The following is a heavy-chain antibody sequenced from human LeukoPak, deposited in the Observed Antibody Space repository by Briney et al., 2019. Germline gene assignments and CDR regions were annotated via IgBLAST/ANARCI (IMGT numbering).Heavy chain of an antibody. CDR1: EFTFSSYG. J-gene: IGHJ5*02. Sequence: PGGCLRLSCAASEFTFSSYGMSWVRQAPGKGLEWVSSISGSGGSTQYADSVKGRFTISRDNAKNTLYLQMNNLRAEDTAVYYCARGGTASFDPWGQGTLVTVSS. D-gene: IGHD1-1*01. CDR2: ISGSGGST. V-gene: IGHV3-21*06. CDR3: ARGGTASFDP.